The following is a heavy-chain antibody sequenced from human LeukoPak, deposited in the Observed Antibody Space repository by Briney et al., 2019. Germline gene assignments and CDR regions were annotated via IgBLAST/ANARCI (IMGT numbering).Heavy chain of an antibody. CDR2: IYYSGST. J-gene: IGHJ6*03. CDR3: ARAARNLYYYYYYMDV. D-gene: IGHD6-6*01. Sequence: SETLSLTCTVSGGSISSYYWSWIRQPPGKGLEWIGYIYYSGSTNYNPSLKSRVTISVDTSKNQFSLKLSSVTAADTAVYYCARAARNLYYYYYYMDVWGKGTTATVSS. CDR1: GGSISSYY. V-gene: IGHV4-59*01.